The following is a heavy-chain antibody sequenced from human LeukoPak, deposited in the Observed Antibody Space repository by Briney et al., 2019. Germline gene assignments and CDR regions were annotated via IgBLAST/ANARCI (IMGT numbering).Heavy chain of an antibody. CDR1: GFTFSSYG. CDR2: IRYDGSNK. Sequence: PGGSPRLSCAASGFTFSSYGMHWVRQAPGKGLEWVAFIRYDGSNKHYADSVKGRFTISRDNSKNTLYLQMNSLRAEDTAVYYCAKPGPNAFDIWGQGTMVTVSS. CDR3: AKPGPNAFDI. J-gene: IGHJ3*02. V-gene: IGHV3-30*02.